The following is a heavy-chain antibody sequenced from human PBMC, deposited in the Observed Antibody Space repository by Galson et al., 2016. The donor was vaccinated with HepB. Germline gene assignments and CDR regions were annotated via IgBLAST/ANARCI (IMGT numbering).Heavy chain of an antibody. D-gene: IGHD2-21*02. J-gene: IGHJ4*02. CDR3: ARGGDPDYFDY. CDR1: GGSIRSYY. CDR2: IYYSGST. V-gene: IGHV4-59*01. Sequence: SETLSLTCTVSGGSIRSYYWSWIRQPPGKGLEWIGHIYYSGSTNYNPSLKSRVTISVDTSTNQFSLKVSSVTAADTAVYYCARGGDPDYFDYWGQGTLVTVSS.